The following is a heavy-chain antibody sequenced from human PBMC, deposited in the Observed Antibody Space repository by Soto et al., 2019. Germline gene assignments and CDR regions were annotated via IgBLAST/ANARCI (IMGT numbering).Heavy chain of an antibody. CDR1: GFTFSSYW. J-gene: IGHJ3*02. V-gene: IGHV3-7*03. Sequence: GGSLRLSCAASGFTFSSYWMSWVRQAPGKGLEWVANIKQDGSEKYYVDSVKGRFTISRDNAKNSLYLQMNSLRAEDTAVYYCARVQSYSSSSTFDAFDIWGQGTMVTVSS. CDR2: IKQDGSEK. D-gene: IGHD6-6*01. CDR3: ARVQSYSSSSTFDAFDI.